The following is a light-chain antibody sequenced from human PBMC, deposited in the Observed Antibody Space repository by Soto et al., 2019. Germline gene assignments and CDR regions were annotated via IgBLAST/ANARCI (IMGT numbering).Light chain of an antibody. CDR2: AAS. Sequence: DIQMTQSPSSLSASVGDRVTITCRASQSISTRLSWYQQKPGKAPNLLIYAASSLQSGVTSRFSGSGSGTDFTLTISSLQPEDFATYYCLQSYSSPRTFGQGTKVEIK. J-gene: IGKJ1*01. V-gene: IGKV1-39*01. CDR3: LQSYSSPRT. CDR1: QSISTR.